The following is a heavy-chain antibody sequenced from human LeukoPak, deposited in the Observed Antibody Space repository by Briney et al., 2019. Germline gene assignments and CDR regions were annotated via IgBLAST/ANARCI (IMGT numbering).Heavy chain of an antibody. D-gene: IGHD3-22*01. CDR2: INPNSGGT. CDR3: AREYYYVNSPDY. CDR1: GYTFTGYY. J-gene: IGHJ4*02. Sequence: ASVKVSCKASGYTFTGYYMHWLRRAPGQGLEWMGWINPNSGGTNYAQKFQGRVTMTRDTSISTAYMEPSRLRSDDTAVYYCAREYYYVNSPDYWGQGTLVTVSS. V-gene: IGHV1-2*02.